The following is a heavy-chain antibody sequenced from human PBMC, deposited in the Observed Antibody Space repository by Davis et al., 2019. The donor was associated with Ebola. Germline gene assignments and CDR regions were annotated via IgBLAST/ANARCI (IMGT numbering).Heavy chain of an antibody. V-gene: IGHV3-23*01. CDR1: GFTFSNYD. J-gene: IGHJ4*02. D-gene: IGHD2-15*01. Sequence: PGGSLRLSCVASGFTFSNYDMSWVRHVPGKGLEWVSTFSASEGHTHYSDSVRGRFTISRDNSKNTLYLQMNSLRAEDTATYYCARYCHYTDCSYFDCWGQGTMVAVSS. CDR2: FSASEGHT. CDR3: ARYCHYTDCSYFDC.